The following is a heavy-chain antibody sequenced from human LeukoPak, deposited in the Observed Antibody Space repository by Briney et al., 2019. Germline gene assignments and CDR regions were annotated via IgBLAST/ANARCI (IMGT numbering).Heavy chain of an antibody. CDR2: VYYTGTT. Sequence: PSETLSLTCSVSGGSISSLYWSWIRQSPEKGLEWIGYVYYTGTTNYNPSLKSRLTMSVDTSKNQFSLSLSSVTAADTAVYYCARRLRDYSSSSGGMDVWGQGTTVTVSS. V-gene: IGHV4-59*08. CDR1: GGSISSLY. D-gene: IGHD6-6*01. CDR3: ARRLRDYSSSSGGMDV. J-gene: IGHJ6*02.